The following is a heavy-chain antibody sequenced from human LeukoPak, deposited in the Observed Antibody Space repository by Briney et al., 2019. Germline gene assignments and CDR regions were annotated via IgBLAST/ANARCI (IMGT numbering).Heavy chain of an antibody. Sequence: SETLSLTCTVSGGSISSSSYYWGWIRQPPGKGLEWIGSIYYSGSTNYNPSLKSRVTISVDTSKNQFSLKLSSVTAADTAVYYCARVSAPTIWGPYYYYYMDVWGKGTTVTVSS. V-gene: IGHV4-39*07. CDR2: IYYSGST. J-gene: IGHJ6*03. CDR3: ARVSAPTIWGPYYYYYMDV. CDR1: GGSISSSSYY. D-gene: IGHD3-16*01.